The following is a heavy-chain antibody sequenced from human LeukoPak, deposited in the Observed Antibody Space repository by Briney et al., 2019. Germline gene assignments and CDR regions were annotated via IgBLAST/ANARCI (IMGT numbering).Heavy chain of an antibody. D-gene: IGHD6-19*01. J-gene: IGHJ4*02. Sequence: SETLSLTCTVSGYSISSGYYWGWIRQPPGKGLEWIGSIYHSGSTYYNPSLKSRVTISVDTSKNQFSLKLSSVTAADTAVYYCAGSIAVAFDYWGQGTLVTVSS. CDR3: AGSIAVAFDY. V-gene: IGHV4-38-2*02. CDR1: GYSISSGYY. CDR2: IYHSGST.